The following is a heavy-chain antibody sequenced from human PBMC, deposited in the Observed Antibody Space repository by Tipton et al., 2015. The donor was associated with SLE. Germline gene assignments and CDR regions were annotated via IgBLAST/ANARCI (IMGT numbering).Heavy chain of an antibody. CDR1: TDTFTNYG. Sequence: QSGAEVKKPGASVKVSCKASTDTFTNYGFNWVRQAPGQGLEWMGWIIPYNGNTNYAQNLQGRVTMTTDTSTNTAYMELRSLRSDDTAVYYYASWEKFELFDYWGQGTLVIVSS. CDR2: IIPYNGNT. V-gene: IGHV1-18*01. D-gene: IGHD1-1*01. J-gene: IGHJ4*02. CDR3: ASWEKFELFDY.